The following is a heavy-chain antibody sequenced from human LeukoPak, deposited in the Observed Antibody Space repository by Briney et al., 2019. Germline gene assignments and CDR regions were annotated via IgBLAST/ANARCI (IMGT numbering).Heavy chain of an antibody. V-gene: IGHV3-23*01. Sequence: GGSLRLSCAASEFSFSIYAMSWVRQAPGKGLEWVSSITSSGESTYYTGSVKGRFTISRDNSKNTLHLQMNSLRAEDTAVYYCARDRPNYYGSNGHYYQRNGDHWGQGTLVTVSS. J-gene: IGHJ5*02. CDR2: ITSSGEST. D-gene: IGHD3-22*01. CDR3: ARDRPNYYGSNGHYYQRNGDH. CDR1: EFSFSIYA.